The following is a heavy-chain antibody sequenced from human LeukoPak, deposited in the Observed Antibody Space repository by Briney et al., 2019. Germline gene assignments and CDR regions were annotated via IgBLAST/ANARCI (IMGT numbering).Heavy chain of an antibody. CDR3: AKDGRYSGSPSWFDP. D-gene: IGHD1-26*01. CDR1: GFTFISYA. J-gene: IGHJ5*02. CDR2: ISGTGGGT. V-gene: IGHV3-23*01. Sequence: GGSLRLSCAASGFTFISYAMSWVRQAPGKGLEWVSAISGTGGGTYYADSVKGRFTISRDNSKNTLYLQMNSLRVEDTAVYFCAKDGRYSGSPSWFDPWGQGTLVTVSS.